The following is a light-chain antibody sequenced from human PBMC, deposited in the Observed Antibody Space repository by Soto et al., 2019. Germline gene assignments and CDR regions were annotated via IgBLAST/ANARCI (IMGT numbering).Light chain of an antibody. J-gene: IGKJ1*01. Sequence: DIQMAQSPSSLSASVGDRVTIACRASQTIHRYLKWYQKKPGKAPSVLIYAASSFQSGVPSRFSGSGSGTEFTLTISSLQPEDFATYYCQQSYSSPWTFGQGTTVDVK. CDR3: QQSYSSPWT. V-gene: IGKV1-39*01. CDR2: AAS. CDR1: QTIHRY.